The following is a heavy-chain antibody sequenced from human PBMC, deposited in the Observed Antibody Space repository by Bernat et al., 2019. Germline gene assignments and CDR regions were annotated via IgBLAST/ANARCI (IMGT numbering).Heavy chain of an antibody. CDR3: AKDREAVAGYYYYGMDV. CDR1: GFTFSSYG. D-gene: IGHD6-19*01. J-gene: IGHJ6*02. V-gene: IGHV3-30*18. Sequence: QVQLVESGGGVVQPGRSLRLSCAASGFTFSSYGMHWVRQAPGKGLEWVAVISYDGSNKYYADSVKGRFTISRDNSKNTLYLQMNSLRAEDTAVYYCAKDREAVAGYYYYGMDVWGQGTTVTVSS. CDR2: ISYDGSNK.